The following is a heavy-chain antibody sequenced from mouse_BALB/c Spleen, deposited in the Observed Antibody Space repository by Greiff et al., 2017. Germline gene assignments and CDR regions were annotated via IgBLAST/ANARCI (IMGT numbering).Heavy chain of an antibody. Sequence: EVHLVESGGGLVQPGGSRKLSCAASGFTFSSFGMHWVRQAPEKGLEWVAYISSGSSTIYYADTVKGRSTISRDNPKNTLFLQLTSLRSEDTAMYYFAISYDGYPFYAMDYWGQGTSVTVSS. CDR1: GFTFSSFG. CDR2: ISSGSSTI. V-gene: IGHV5-17*02. CDR3: AISYDGYPFYAMDY. D-gene: IGHD2-3*01. J-gene: IGHJ4*01.